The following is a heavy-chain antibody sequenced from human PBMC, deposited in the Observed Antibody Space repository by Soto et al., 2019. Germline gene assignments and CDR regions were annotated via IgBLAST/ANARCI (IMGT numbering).Heavy chain of an antibody. J-gene: IGHJ4*02. CDR3: AKQGTTPSFDY. D-gene: IGHD4-17*01. V-gene: IGHV4-4*02. Sequence: QVQLQESGPGLVKPSGTLSLTCAVSGASISSTNWWSWVRQPPGKGLEWIGEIYHDGNTYYNSSLKSRGTKSVDKSENQFALRLRAVTAADTAVYYCAKQGTTPSFDYWGQGILVTVSS. CDR1: GASISSTNW. CDR2: IYHDGNT.